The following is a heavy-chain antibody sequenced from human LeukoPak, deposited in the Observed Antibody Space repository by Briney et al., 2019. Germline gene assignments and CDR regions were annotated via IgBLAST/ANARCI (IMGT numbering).Heavy chain of an antibody. Sequence: GGSLRLSCAAAGFTFSSYGMQWVRQAPGKGLEWVAIISYDGRTKYYGESVRGRFTISRDNSKNTVYLQMNSLRTDDTAVYYCARDRDFGVVTPWCDYWGQGILVTVSS. J-gene: IGHJ4*02. CDR1: GFTFSSYG. CDR2: ISYDGRTK. V-gene: IGHV3-30*03. CDR3: ARDRDFGVVTPWCDY. D-gene: IGHD3-3*01.